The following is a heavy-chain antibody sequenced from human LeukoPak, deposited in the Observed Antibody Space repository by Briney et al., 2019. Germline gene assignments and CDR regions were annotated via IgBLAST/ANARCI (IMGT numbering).Heavy chain of an antibody. D-gene: IGHD4-17*01. CDR1: GGSISSGDCY. Sequence: SETLSLTCTVSGGSISSGDCYWSWIRQPPGKGLEWIGYIYYSGSTYYNPSLKSRVTISVDTSKNQFSLKLSSVTAADTAVYYCATTNDYGDYFDYWGQGTLVTVSS. CDR3: ATTNDYGDYFDY. J-gene: IGHJ4*02. V-gene: IGHV4-30-4*01. CDR2: IYYSGST.